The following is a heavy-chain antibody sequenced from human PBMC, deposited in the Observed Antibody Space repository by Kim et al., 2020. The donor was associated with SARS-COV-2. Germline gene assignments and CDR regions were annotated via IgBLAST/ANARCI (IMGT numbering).Heavy chain of an antibody. V-gene: IGHV3-13*01. CDR3: ARAAPYYDSSGYYLLYGMDV. Sequence: GGSLRLSCAASGFTFSSYDMHWVRQATGKGLEWVSAIGTAGDTYYPGSVKGRFTISRENAKNSLYLQMNSLRAGDTAVYYCARAAPYYDSSGYYLLYGMDVWGQGTTVTVSS. CDR2: IGTAGDT. CDR1: GFTFSSYD. J-gene: IGHJ6*02. D-gene: IGHD3-22*01.